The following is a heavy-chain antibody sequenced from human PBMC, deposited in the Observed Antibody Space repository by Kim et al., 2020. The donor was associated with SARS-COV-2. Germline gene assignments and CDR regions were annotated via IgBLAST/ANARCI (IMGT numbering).Heavy chain of an antibody. CDR1: GGTFSSDA. D-gene: IGHD3-10*01. Sequence: SVKVSCKASGGTFSSDAISWVRQAPGQGLEWMGRIISILGIAKYAQKFQGRVTITADKSTSTAYMELSSLRSEDTAVYYCAGVVPSISGSLFDYWGQGTLVTVSS. V-gene: IGHV1-69*04. J-gene: IGHJ4*02. CDR3: AGVVPSISGSLFDY. CDR2: IISILGIA.